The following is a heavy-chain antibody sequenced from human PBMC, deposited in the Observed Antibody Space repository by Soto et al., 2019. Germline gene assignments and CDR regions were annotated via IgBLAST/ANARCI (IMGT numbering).Heavy chain of an antibody. Sequence: EQLQESGPGLVKPSGTLSLTCVVSRGSMSTGDWFSWVRQPPGKGLEWIGEIYHGGTTHYKPSLRSRVTISLEKSKNQFSLELSFVTAADTDVYYCAKNALGGFDWWGQGTLVTVSS. V-gene: IGHV4-4*02. D-gene: IGHD1-26*01. J-gene: IGHJ4*02. CDR1: RGSMSTGDW. CDR3: AKNALGGFDW. CDR2: IYHGGTT.